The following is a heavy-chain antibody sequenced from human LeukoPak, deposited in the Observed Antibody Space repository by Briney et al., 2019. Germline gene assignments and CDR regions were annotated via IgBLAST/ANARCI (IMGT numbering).Heavy chain of an antibody. V-gene: IGHV3-23*01. Sequence: GGSLRLSCAASGFTFSGYAMSWVRQAPGKGLEWVSAISGSGGSTYYADSVKGRFTISRDNSKNTLYLQMNSLRAEDTAVYYCAKTYSSGRSGFDYWGQGTLVTVSS. CDR2: ISGSGGST. CDR3: AKTYSSGRSGFDY. CDR1: GFTFSGYA. D-gene: IGHD6-19*01. J-gene: IGHJ4*02.